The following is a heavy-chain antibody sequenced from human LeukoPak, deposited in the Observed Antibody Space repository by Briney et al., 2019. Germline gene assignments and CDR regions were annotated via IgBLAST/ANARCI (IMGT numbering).Heavy chain of an antibody. Sequence: GGSLRLSCAASGFTFSSYSMNWVRQAPGKGLEWVSYISSSSSTIYYADSVKGRFTISRDNAKNSLYLQMNSLRAEDTAVYYCARGGGGSPTAYYYYYMDVWGKGTTVTVSS. CDR1: GFTFSSYS. J-gene: IGHJ6*03. CDR3: ARGGGGSPTAYYYYYMDV. D-gene: IGHD1-26*01. CDR2: ISSSSSTI. V-gene: IGHV3-48*04.